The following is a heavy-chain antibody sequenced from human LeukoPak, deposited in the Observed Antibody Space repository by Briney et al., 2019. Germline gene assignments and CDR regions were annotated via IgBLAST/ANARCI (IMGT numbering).Heavy chain of an antibody. V-gene: IGHV3-23*01. Sequence: GGSLRLSCAASGFTFSSYAMSWVRQAPGKGLEWVSAISGSGGSTYYADSVKGRFTISRDNPKNTLYLQMNSLRAEDTAVYYCAPQRLDSSGYDGGYWGQGTLVTVSS. D-gene: IGHD3-22*01. CDR1: GFTFSSYA. CDR2: ISGSGGST. CDR3: APQRLDSSGYDGGY. J-gene: IGHJ4*02.